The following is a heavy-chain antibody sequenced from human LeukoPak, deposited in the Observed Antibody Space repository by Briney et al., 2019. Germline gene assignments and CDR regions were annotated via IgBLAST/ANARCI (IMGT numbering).Heavy chain of an antibody. V-gene: IGHV1-69*04. J-gene: IGHJ5*02. Sequence: SVKVSCKASGGTFSSYAISWVRQAPGQGLEWMGRIIPILGIANYAQKFQGRVTITADKSTSTAYMELSSLRSEDTAVYYCAGSPYCGGDCYSANWFDPWGQGTLVTVSS. CDR2: IIPILGIA. CDR1: GGTFSSYA. D-gene: IGHD2-21*02. CDR3: AGSPYCGGDCYSANWFDP.